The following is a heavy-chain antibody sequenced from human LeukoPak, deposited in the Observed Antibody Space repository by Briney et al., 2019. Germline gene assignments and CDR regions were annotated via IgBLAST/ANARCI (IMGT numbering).Heavy chain of an antibody. J-gene: IGHJ4*02. CDR2: ISSSGSTM. D-gene: IGHD3-16*02. CDR1: GFTFSSYE. CDR3: ARDYPRITFGGVIVHYFDY. Sequence: PGGSLRLSCAASGFTFSSYEMNWVRQAPGKGLEWVSYISSSGSTMYYADSVKGRFTISRDNAKNSLYLQMNSLRAEDTAVYYCARDYPRITFGGVIVHYFDYWGQGTLVTVSS. V-gene: IGHV3-48*03.